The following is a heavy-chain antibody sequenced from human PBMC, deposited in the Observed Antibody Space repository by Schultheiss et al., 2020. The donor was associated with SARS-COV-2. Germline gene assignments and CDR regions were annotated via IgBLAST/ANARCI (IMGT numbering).Heavy chain of an antibody. Sequence: SETLSLTCTVSGGSISSYYWSWIRQPPGKGLEWIGYIYYSGSTYYNPSLKSRVTISVDTSKNQFSLKLSSVTAADTAVYYCARDKGMRERIENYGMDVWGQGTTVTVAS. CDR2: IYYSGST. CDR3: ARDKGMRERIENYGMDV. V-gene: IGHV4-4*08. CDR1: GGSISSYY. D-gene: IGHD1-26*01. J-gene: IGHJ6*02.